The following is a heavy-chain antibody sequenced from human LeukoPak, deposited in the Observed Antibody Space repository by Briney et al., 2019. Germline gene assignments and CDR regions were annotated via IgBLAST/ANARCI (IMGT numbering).Heavy chain of an antibody. CDR2: INASNGNT. V-gene: IGHV1-18*01. D-gene: IGHD6-19*01. CDR1: GYTFRNYG. J-gene: IGHJ4*02. Sequence: ASAKVSCKASGYTFRNYGLTWVRQAPGQGLEWMGWINASNGNTNYAQNFKGRVTMTTDTSTGTAYMELRSLRSGDTGVYFCARESGSGQLDYWGQGTLVTVSS. CDR3: ARESGSGQLDY.